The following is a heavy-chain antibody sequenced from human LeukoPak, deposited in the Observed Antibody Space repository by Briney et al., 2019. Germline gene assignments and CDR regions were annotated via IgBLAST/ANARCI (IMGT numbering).Heavy chain of an antibody. CDR2: IYPDDSDT. D-gene: IGHD2-2*01. J-gene: IGHJ4*02. Sequence: GESLKISCKGSGYSFTTYWIAWVRQMPGKGLEWMGIIYPDDSDTRYSPSFQGQVTISADKSITIAYLQWGSLKASDTAMYYCARLGGEDIVVADSDYWGQGTLVTVSS. CDR3: ARLGGEDIVVADSDY. V-gene: IGHV5-51*01. CDR1: GYSFTTYW.